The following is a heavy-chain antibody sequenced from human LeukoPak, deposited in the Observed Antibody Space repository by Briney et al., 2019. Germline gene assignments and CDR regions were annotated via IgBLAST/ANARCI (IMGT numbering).Heavy chain of an antibody. CDR2: IIPILGIA. Sequence: GSSVNVSCKASGGTFSSYAISWVRQAPGQGLEWMGRIIPILGIANYAQKFQGRVTITADKSTSTAYMELSSLRSEDTAVYYCARDLDYGGNTDWGQGTLVTVSS. CDR3: ARDLDYGGNTD. J-gene: IGHJ4*02. CDR1: GGTFSSYA. V-gene: IGHV1-69*04. D-gene: IGHD4-23*01.